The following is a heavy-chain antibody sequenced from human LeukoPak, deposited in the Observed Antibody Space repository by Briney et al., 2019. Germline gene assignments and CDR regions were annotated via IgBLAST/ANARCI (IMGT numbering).Heavy chain of an antibody. D-gene: IGHD3-22*01. CDR3: AKAFYDSSGPPGLLDY. CDR1: GFTFSSYG. Sequence: GGSLRLSCAASGFTFSSYGMHWVRQAPGEGLEWVAVISYDGSNKYYADSVKGRFTISRDNSKNTLYLQMNSLRAEDTAVYYCAKAFYDSSGPPGLLDYWGQGTLVTVSS. V-gene: IGHV3-30*18. CDR2: ISYDGSNK. J-gene: IGHJ4*02.